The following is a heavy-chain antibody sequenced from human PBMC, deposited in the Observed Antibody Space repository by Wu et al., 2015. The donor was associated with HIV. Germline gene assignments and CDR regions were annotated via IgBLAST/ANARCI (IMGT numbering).Heavy chain of an antibody. V-gene: IGHV1-18*01. CDR2: ISPYTDNT. CDR3: AREGGHGSGGSQYYYYGDGR. D-gene: IGHD3-10*01. Sequence: QVQLVQSGSEVKRPGASVKVSCKASGYIFTSYGISWVRQVPGQGLEWMGWISPYTDNTNYAQKFQGRVTMTAETTTRTAYMELRSLRSDDTAVYFCAREGGHGSGGSQYYYYGDGRLGRRDHGRSSPQ. J-gene: IGHJ6*04. CDR1: GYIFTSYG.